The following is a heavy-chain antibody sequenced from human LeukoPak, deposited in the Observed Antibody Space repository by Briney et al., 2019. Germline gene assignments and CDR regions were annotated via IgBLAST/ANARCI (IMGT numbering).Heavy chain of an antibody. CDR2: IYPGDSDT. D-gene: IGHD5-12*01. CDR1: GYSFTSYW. J-gene: IGHJ6*02. CDR3: ARQRTDVVATITGMDV. Sequence: GESLKISCKGSGYSFTSYWIGWVRQMPGKGLELRVIIYPGDSDTRYSPSFQGQVTISDDKSISTAYLQWSSLKASDTAMYYCARQRTDVVATITGMDVWGQGTTVTVSS. V-gene: IGHV5-51*01.